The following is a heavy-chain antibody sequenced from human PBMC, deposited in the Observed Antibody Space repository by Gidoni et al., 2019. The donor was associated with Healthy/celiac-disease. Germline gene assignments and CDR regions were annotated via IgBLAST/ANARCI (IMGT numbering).Heavy chain of an antibody. V-gene: IGHV4-4*07. CDR3: ARDGYVGQSYYYYYGMDV. Sequence: QVQLQESGPGLVKPSETLSLTCTVSGGSISSYYWSWIRQPAGKGLEWIGRIYTSGSTNYNPSLKSRVTMSVDTSKNQFSLKLSSVTAADTAVYYCARDGYVGQSYYYYYGMDVWGQGTTVTVSS. J-gene: IGHJ6*02. D-gene: IGHD1-26*01. CDR1: GGSISSYY. CDR2: IYTSGST.